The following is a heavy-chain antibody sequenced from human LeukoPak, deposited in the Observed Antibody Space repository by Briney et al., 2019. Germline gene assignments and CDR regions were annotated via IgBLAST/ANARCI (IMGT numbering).Heavy chain of an antibody. V-gene: IGHV3-21*04. CDR1: GFTFSCCA. D-gene: IGHD5-24*01. CDR3: ARGGREMATSKPYYFDY. J-gene: IGHJ4*02. CDR2: ISSSSYI. Sequence: GGSLRLSCAASGFTFSCCAMHWVRQAPGKGLEWVSSISSSSYIYYADSVKGRFTISRDNSKNTLYLQMNSLRAEDTAVYYCARGGREMATSKPYYFDYWGQGTLATVSS.